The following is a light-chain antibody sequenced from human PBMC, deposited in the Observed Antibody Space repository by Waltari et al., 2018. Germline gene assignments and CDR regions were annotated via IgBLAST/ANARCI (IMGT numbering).Light chain of an antibody. CDR3: GTWDSSLSGAV. V-gene: IGLV1-51*02. CDR1: SSNIGNNY. CDR2: EHT. Sequence: QSVLTQPPSVSAAPGQRVTISCSGGSSNIGNNYVSWYRQFPETAPKLLIYEHTGRPSGIPGRCSGSKSVTSATLDSTGRQAGDEVDYYCGTWDSSLSGAVFGGGTHLTVL. J-gene: IGLJ7*01.